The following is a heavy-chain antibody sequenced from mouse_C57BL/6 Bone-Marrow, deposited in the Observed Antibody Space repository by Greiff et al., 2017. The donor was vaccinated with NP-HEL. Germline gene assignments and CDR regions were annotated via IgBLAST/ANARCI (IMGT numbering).Heavy chain of an antibody. CDR1: GYAFSSYW. CDR2: IYPGDGDT. J-gene: IGHJ3*01. Sequence: QVHVKQSGAELVKPGASVKISCKASGYAFSSYWMNWVKQRPGKGLEWIGQIYPGDGDTNYNGKFKGKATLTADKSSSTAYMQLSSLTSEDSAVYFGARQGGIYYDYDSWFAYWGQVTLVTVSA. V-gene: IGHV1-80*01. CDR3: ARQGGIYYDYDSWFAY. D-gene: IGHD2-4*01.